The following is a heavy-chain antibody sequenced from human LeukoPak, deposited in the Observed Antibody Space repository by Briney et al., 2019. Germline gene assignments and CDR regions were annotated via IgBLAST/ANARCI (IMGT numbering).Heavy chain of an antibody. J-gene: IGHJ4*02. CDR1: EFTFSSYA. CDR2: ISGSGGST. D-gene: IGHD6-13*01. V-gene: IGHV3-23*01. CDR3: AKQGKFSSSWLYFDY. Sequence: GGSLRLSCAASEFTFSSYAMSWVRQAPGKGLEWVSAISGSGGSTYYADSVKGRFTISRDNSKNTLYLQMNSLRAEDTAVYYCAKQGKFSSSWLYFDYWGQGTLVTVSS.